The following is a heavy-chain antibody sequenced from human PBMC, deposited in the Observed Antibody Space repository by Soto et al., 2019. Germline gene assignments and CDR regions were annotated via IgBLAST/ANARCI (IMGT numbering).Heavy chain of an antibody. J-gene: IGHJ4*02. CDR1: GGSISSYY. CDR2: IYYSGST. Sequence: PSETLSLTCTVSGGSISSYYWSWIRQPPGKGLEWIGYIYYSGSTNYNPSLKSRVTISVDTSKNQFSLKLSSVTAADTAVYYCASLGAQTASFGYWGQGTLVTVSS. CDR3: ASLGAQTASFGY. V-gene: IGHV4-59*08.